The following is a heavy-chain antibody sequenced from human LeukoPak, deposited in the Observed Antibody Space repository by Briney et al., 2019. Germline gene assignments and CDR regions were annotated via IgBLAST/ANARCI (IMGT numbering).Heavy chain of an antibody. CDR3: ARRKNCSGGSCYGLAFDI. D-gene: IGHD2-15*01. V-gene: IGHV4-59*01. Sequence: SETLSLTCTVSGGSISRYYWSWIRQPPGKGLEWIGYIYYSGSTNYNPSLKSRVTISVDTSRNQFSLKLSSVTAADTAVYYCARRKNCSGGSCYGLAFDIWGQGTMVTVSS. CDR2: IYYSGST. CDR1: GGSISRYY. J-gene: IGHJ3*02.